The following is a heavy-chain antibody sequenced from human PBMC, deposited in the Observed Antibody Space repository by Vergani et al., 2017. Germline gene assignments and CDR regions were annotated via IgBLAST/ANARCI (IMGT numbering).Heavy chain of an antibody. V-gene: IGHV3-23*01. CDR2: ISGSGGST. CDR3: AKDQYMVRGVITVDY. CDR1: GFTFSSYA. Sequence: EVQLLESVGGLVQPGGSLRLSCAASGFTFSSYAMSWVRQAPGKGLEWGSAISGSGGSTYYADSVKGRFTISRDNSKNTRYLQMNSLRAEDTAVYYCAKDQYMVRGVITVDYWGQGTLVTVSS. D-gene: IGHD3-10*01. J-gene: IGHJ4*02.